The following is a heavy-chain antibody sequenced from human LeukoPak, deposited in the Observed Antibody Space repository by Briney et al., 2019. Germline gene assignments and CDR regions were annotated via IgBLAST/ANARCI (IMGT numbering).Heavy chain of an antibody. D-gene: IGHD3-10*01. Sequence: SETLSLTCTVSGGSINSYYWSWIRQPPGKQLEWIGHIYYSGSNKNNPSLKSRVTMTVDTSKNQFSLKLTSVTAADTAMYFCARFGSYFEYWGQGILVTVSS. V-gene: IGHV4-59*12. CDR1: GGSINSYY. J-gene: IGHJ4*02. CDR3: ARFGSYFEY. CDR2: IYYSGSN.